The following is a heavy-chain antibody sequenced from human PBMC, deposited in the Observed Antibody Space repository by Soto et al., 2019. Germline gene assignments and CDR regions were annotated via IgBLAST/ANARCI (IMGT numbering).Heavy chain of an antibody. V-gene: IGHV3-21*01. CDR1: GFTFSSYS. Sequence: GGSLRLSCAASGFTFSSYSMNWVRQAPGKGLEWVLSISSSSSYIYYADSVKGRFTISRDNAKNSLYLQMNSLRAEDTAVYYCARDHVRRSHRTTVTTKPTSRASKYYYYGMDVWGQGTTVTVSS. CDR3: ARDHVRRSHRTTVTTKPTSRASKYYYYGMDV. CDR2: ISSSSSYI. D-gene: IGHD4-17*01. J-gene: IGHJ6*02.